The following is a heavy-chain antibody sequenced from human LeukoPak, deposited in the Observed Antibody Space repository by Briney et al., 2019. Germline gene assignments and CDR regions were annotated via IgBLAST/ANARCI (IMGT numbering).Heavy chain of an antibody. J-gene: IGHJ4*02. CDR3: ARGSPPRVYYDRSGYYSYYFDY. CDR1: GYTFTSYD. CDR2: MNPNSGNT. V-gene: IGHV1-8*03. Sequence: GASVKVSCKASGYTFTSYDINWVRQATGQGLEWMGWMNPNSGNTGYAQKFQGRVTITRNTSISTAYMELSSLRSEDTAVYYCARGSPPRVYYDRSGYYSYYFDYWGQGTLVTVSS. D-gene: IGHD3-22*01.